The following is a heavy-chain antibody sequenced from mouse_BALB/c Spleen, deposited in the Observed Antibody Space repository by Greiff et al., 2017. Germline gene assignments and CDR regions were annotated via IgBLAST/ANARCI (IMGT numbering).Heavy chain of an antibody. V-gene: IGHV1-18*01. D-gene: IGHD1-1*01. CDR3: AIYYGSSYYFDY. CDR2: INPYNGGT. CDR1: GYSFTGYT. J-gene: IGHJ2*01. Sequence: EVKLQESGPELVKPGASMKISCKASGYSFTGYTMNWVKQSHGKNLEWIGLINPYNGGTSYNQKFKGKATLTVDKSSSTAYMELLSLTSEDSAVYYCAIYYGSSYYFDYWGQGTTLTVSS.